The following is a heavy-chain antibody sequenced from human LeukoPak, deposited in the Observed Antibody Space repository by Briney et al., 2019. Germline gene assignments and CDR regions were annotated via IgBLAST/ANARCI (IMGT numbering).Heavy chain of an antibody. CDR1: GGSFSGYY. CDR2: INHSGSP. D-gene: IGHD2-15*01. V-gene: IGHV4-34*01. Sequence: SETLSLTCAVYGGSFSGYYWSWIRQPPGKGPEWIGEINHSGSPNYNPSLKSRVTISVDTSKNQFSLKLSSVTAADTAVYYCARGIVVVVTAIFDYWGQGTLVTVSS. CDR3: ARGIVVVVTAIFDY. J-gene: IGHJ4*02.